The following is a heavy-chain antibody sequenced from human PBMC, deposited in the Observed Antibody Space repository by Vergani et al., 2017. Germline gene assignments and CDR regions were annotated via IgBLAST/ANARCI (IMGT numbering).Heavy chain of an antibody. J-gene: IGHJ5*02. CDR2: IKFPPGEI. CDR3: ARDITASVKSPPHPDWFDP. V-gene: IGHV3-21*06. Sequence: EAYLVQSGGGLVTPGGYLRLSCAASGFNFPSFTMNWVRQAPGRGLEWISSIKFPPGEIFYADSVKGRFTISRDNVKNVLFLQMENLRAADTGVYFCARDITASVKSPPHPDWFDPWGQGSLVTVSS. D-gene: IGHD4-17*01. CDR1: GFNFPSFT.